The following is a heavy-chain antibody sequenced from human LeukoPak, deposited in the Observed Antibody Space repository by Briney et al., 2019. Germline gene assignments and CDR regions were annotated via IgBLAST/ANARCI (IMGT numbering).Heavy chain of an antibody. CDR1: GGSISSGSYY. Sequence: SETLSLTCTVSGGSISSGSYYWSWIRQPAGKGLECLGRIYPSGSTNYNPSLKSRVTMSVDTSKNLFSLKLTSVTVADTAVYYCARGYILTGYSFWGQGTLVTVSS. D-gene: IGHD3-9*01. CDR3: ARGYILTGYSF. V-gene: IGHV4-61*02. CDR2: IYPSGST. J-gene: IGHJ1*01.